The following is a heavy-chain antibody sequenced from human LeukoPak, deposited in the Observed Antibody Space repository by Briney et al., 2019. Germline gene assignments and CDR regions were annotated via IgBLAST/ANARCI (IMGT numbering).Heavy chain of an antibody. Sequence: SETLSLTCTVSGGSISSYHWSWIRQPAGKGLEWIGRIYSTGSTNYNPSLKSRVTMSVDTSKNQFSLRLRSVTAADTAVYYCARQLASAGTAGFDFWGQGALVTVSS. CDR2: IYSTGST. CDR1: GGSISSYH. V-gene: IGHV4-4*07. J-gene: IGHJ4*02. CDR3: ARQLASAGTAGFDF. D-gene: IGHD6-13*01.